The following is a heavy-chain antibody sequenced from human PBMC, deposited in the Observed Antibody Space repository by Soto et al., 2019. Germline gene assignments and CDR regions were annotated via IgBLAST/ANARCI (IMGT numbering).Heavy chain of an antibody. CDR2: IYYNAIT. J-gene: IGHJ5*02. CDR3: ARANIAAAGTIFDP. D-gene: IGHD6-13*01. V-gene: IGHV4-61*08. CDR1: GDSVSSGAYY. Sequence: QVKLQESGPGLVKSSETLSLTCTVSGDSVSSGAYYWSWVRQPPGKGLEWIGYIYYNAITNYNPSLKSRVTILVDTSKSEISLTLISVTAADTAVDYCARANIAAAGTIFDPWGQGVLVTVSA.